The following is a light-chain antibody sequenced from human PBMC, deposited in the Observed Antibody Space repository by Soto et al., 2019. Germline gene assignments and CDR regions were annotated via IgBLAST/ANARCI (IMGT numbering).Light chain of an antibody. J-gene: IGLJ1*01. Sequence: QSVLTQPASVTGSPGHSIAISCTGTNSDVGSFNAVSWYQQDPGKAPKLIIYEVTKRPSGVSDRFSGSKSGNTASLTISGLRAEDEADYHCCSRGGISPTYVFGTGTKVTV. V-gene: IGLV2-23*02. CDR1: NSDVGSFNA. CDR3: CSRGGISPTYV. CDR2: EVT.